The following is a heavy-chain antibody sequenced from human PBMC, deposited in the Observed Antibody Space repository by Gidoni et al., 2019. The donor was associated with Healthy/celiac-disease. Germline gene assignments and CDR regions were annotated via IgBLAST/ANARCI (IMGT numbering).Heavy chain of an antibody. J-gene: IGHJ6*02. D-gene: IGHD4-4*01. Sequence: EVQLVESGGGLVQPGGSLRLSCAASGFTLSSYEMNWVRQAPGKGLEWGSYISSSGSTIYYADSVKGRFTISRDNAKNSLYLQMNSLRAEDTAVYYCAREMDSNYYYYGMDVWGQGTTVTVSS. CDR1: GFTLSSYE. CDR3: AREMDSNYYYYGMDV. CDR2: ISSSGSTI. V-gene: IGHV3-48*03.